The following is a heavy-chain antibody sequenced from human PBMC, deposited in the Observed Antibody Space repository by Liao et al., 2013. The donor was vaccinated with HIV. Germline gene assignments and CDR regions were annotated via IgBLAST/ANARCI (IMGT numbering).Heavy chain of an antibody. CDR3: ARWFGNDSGLDS. CDR1: GGSISGFY. Sequence: QVQLRESGPGLVKPSETLSLTCSVSGGSISGFYWSWLRQSPGRGLEWIGYIYYKGSTNYNPSFKSRITISVDMSKDQFSLKLTSVTAADTALYYCARWFGNDSGLDSWGQGTLVTVS. D-gene: IGHD1-1*01. J-gene: IGHJ4*02. V-gene: IGHV4-59*01. CDR2: IYYKGST.